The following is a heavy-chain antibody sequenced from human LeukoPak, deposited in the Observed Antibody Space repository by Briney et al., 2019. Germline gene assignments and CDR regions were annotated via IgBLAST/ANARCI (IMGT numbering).Heavy chain of an antibody. V-gene: IGHV4-39*01. CDR2: IHYTGST. D-gene: IGHD6-25*01. CDR1: GDSISSSSYY. J-gene: IGHJ4*02. Sequence: SETLSLTCTVSGDSISSSSYYWGWIRQPPGKGLEWIGSIHYTGSTYYNPSLRSRVAISVDTSKNQFSLKLSSVTAADKAVYYCVRGAAYWGQGTLVTVSS. CDR3: VRGAAY.